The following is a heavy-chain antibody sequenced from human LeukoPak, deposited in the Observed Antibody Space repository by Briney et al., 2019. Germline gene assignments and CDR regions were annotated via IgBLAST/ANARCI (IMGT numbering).Heavy chain of an antibody. CDR1: WCSLSTSGVG. J-gene: IGHJ4*02. Sequence: ESGPTLVKPTQTLTLICTFSWCSLSTSGVGVGWIRQPPGKALEWLALIYWDDDKRYSPSLKTRLTITKDTSKNQVVLTMTNMDPVDTATYYCAHSPESVAGVYYFDYWGQGTLVTVSS. D-gene: IGHD6-19*01. CDR2: IYWDDDK. CDR3: AHSPESVAGVYYFDY. V-gene: IGHV2-5*02.